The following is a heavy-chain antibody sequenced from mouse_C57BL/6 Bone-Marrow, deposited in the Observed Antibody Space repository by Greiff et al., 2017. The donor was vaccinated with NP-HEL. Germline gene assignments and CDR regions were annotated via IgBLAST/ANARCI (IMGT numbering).Heavy chain of an antibody. J-gene: IGHJ2*01. CDR2: IHPNSGST. D-gene: IGHD1-1*01. CDR1: GYTFTSYW. Sequence: VQLQQPGAELVKPGASVKLSCKASGYTFTSYWMHWVKQRPGQGLEWIGMIHPNSGSTNYNEKFKSKATLTVDKSSSTAYMQLSSLTSEDSAVYYCAREGLYYYGSSLDYWGQGTTLTVSS. CDR3: AREGLYYYGSSLDY. V-gene: IGHV1-64*01.